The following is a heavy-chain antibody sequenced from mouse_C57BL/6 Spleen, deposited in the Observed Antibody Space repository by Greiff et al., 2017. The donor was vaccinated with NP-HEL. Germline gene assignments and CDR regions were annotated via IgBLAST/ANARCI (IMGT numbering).Heavy chain of an antibody. V-gene: IGHV5-6*02. D-gene: IGHD1-1*01. CDR2: ISSGGSYT. J-gene: IGHJ4*01. CDR3: ASSTTVATMDY. CDR1: GFTFSSYG. Sequence: DVMLVESGGDLVKPGGSLKLSCAASGFTFSSYGMSWVRQTPDKRLEWVATISSGGSYTYYPDSVKGRFPISRDNAKNTLYLQKSSLKSEDTDMYYCASSTTVATMDYWGQGTSVTVSS.